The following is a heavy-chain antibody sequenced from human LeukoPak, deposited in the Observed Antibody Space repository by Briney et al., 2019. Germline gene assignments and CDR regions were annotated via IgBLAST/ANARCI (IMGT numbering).Heavy chain of an antibody. J-gene: IGHJ4*02. V-gene: IGHV4-39*01. D-gene: IGHD5-12*01. CDR2: IYYSGST. CDR3: ARRVDIVATIGEYYFDY. CDR1: GGSVSSSSYY. Sequence: SETLSLTCTVSGGSVSSSSYYWGWNRQPPGKGLEWIGSIYYSGSTYYNPSLKSRVTISVDTSKNQFSLKLSSVTAADTAVYYCARRVDIVATIGEYYFDYWGQGTLVTVSS.